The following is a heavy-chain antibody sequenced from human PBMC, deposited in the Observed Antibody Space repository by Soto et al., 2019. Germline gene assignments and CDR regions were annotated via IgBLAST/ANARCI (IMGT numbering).Heavy chain of an antibody. CDR1: DGSISSTTYY. D-gene: IGHD3-9*01. Sequence: PSQTLSLTSTVSDGSISSTTYYWVLNRQPPGKGLEWIGSIYYSGSTYYNPSLKSRVNISVDTSKNQFSLKLSSVTAADTAVYYCSRQPRILTGYSRHLDYWGQGTLDTVSS. CDR2: IYYSGST. V-gene: IGHV4-39*01. J-gene: IGHJ4*02. CDR3: SRQPRILTGYSRHLDY.